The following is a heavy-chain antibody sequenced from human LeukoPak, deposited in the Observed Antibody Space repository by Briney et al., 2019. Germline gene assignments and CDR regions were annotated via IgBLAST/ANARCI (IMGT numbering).Heavy chain of an antibody. D-gene: IGHD4-17*01. CDR1: GGSISSSRYY. J-gene: IGHJ4*02. CDR3: ARLPKEDDYGDYGGY. V-gene: IGHV4-39*07. CDR2: IYYSGST. Sequence: SETLSLSCTVSGGSISSSRYYWGSIRQPPGKGLEWIGSIYYSGSTYYNPSLKSRVTISVDTSKNQFSLKLSSVTAADTAVYYCARLPKEDDYGDYGGYWGQGTLVTVSS.